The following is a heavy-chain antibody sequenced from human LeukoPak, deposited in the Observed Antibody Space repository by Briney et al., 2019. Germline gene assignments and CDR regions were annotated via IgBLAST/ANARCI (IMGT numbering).Heavy chain of an antibody. CDR3: AKVHGSGSYYPSHYDY. CDR1: GFTFSSYA. CDR2: ISGSGGST. D-gene: IGHD3-10*01. V-gene: IGHV3-23*01. J-gene: IGHJ4*02. Sequence: GGSLRLSCAASGFTFSSYAMSWVRQAPGKGLEWVSAISGSGGSTYYADSVRGRFTISRDNSKNTLYLQMNSLRAEDTAVYYCAKVHGSGSYYPSHYDYWGQGTLVTVSS.